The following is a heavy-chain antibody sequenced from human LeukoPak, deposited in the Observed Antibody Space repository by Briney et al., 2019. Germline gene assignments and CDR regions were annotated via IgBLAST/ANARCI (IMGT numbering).Heavy chain of an antibody. CDR1: GFTFSSYA. CDR2: ISYDGSNK. V-gene: IGHV3-30*04. D-gene: IGHD3-9*01. CDR3: AREGEVLYFDWSAWFDP. J-gene: IGHJ5*02. Sequence: GGSLRLSCAASGFTFSSYAMHWVRQAPGKGLEGVAVISYDGSNKYYADSVKGRFTISRDNSKNTLYLQMNSLRAEDTAVYYCAREGEVLYFDWSAWFDPWGQGTLVTVSS.